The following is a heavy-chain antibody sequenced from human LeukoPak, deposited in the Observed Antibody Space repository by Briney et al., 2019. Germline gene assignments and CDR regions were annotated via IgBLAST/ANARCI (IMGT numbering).Heavy chain of an antibody. Sequence: GGSLRLSCAASGFTFSSYWMHWVRQAPGKGLVWVSRISTDGSSTSYADFVKGRFTISRDNAKNTLFPQMNSLRAKDTAVYYCARDFLWGSGSRWGQGTLVTVSS. D-gene: IGHD3-10*01. J-gene: IGHJ4*02. CDR3: ARDFLWGSGSR. CDR1: GFTFSSYW. CDR2: ISTDGSST. V-gene: IGHV3-74*01.